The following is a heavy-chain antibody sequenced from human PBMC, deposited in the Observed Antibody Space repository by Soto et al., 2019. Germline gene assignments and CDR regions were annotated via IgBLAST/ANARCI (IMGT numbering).Heavy chain of an antibody. Sequence: GGSLRLSCAASGFTFSSYGMHWVRQAPGKGLEWVAVISYDGSNKYYEDSVKGRFTISRDNSKNTLYLQMNSLRAEDTAVYYCAKVQAYCGGDCFYYGMDVWGQGTTVTVSS. CDR2: ISYDGSNK. CDR1: GFTFSSYG. J-gene: IGHJ6*02. V-gene: IGHV3-30*18. CDR3: AKVQAYCGGDCFYYGMDV. D-gene: IGHD2-21*01.